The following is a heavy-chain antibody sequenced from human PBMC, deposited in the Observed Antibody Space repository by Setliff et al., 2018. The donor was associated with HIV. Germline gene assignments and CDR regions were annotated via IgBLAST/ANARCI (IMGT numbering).Heavy chain of an antibody. CDR1: GGSITRTPYY. Sequence: SETLSLTCTVSGGSITRTPYYWGWIRQPPGKGLEWIGSIHHSGTAYDNPSLKSRVTISVDPSKNQILLRLSSVTAADTAVYYCARLSGGMVPNYWGQGTLVTGSS. V-gene: IGHV4-39*01. CDR2: IHHSGTA. J-gene: IGHJ4*02. D-gene: IGHD3-10*01. CDR3: ARLSGGMVPNY.